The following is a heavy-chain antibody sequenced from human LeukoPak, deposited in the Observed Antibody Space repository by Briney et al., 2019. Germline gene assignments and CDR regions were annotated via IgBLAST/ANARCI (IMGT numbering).Heavy chain of an antibody. CDR2: ISYDGSNK. J-gene: IGHJ4*02. V-gene: IGHV3-30-3*01. CDR1: GFTFSSYA. CDR3: ASYDYVWGSYRYTIGGREFDY. Sequence: PGGSLRLSCAASGFTFSSYAMHWVRQAPGKGLEWVAVISYDGSNKYYADSVKGRFTISRDNSKNTLYLQMNSLRAEDTAVYYCASYDYVWGSYRYTIGGREFDYWGQGTLVTVSS. D-gene: IGHD3-16*02.